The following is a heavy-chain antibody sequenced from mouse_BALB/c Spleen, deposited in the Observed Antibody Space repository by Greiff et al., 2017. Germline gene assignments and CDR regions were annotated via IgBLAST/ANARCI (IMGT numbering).Heavy chain of an antibody. Sequence: DVMLVESGGGLVKPGGSLKLSCAASGFTFSSYAMSWVRQTPEKRLEWVASISSGGSTYYPDSVKGRFTISRDNARNILYLQMSSLRSEDTAMYYCARDDYDWFAYWGQGTLVTVSA. V-gene: IGHV5-6-5*01. CDR2: ISSGGST. CDR3: ARDDYDWFAY. CDR1: GFTFSSYA. J-gene: IGHJ3*01. D-gene: IGHD2-4*01.